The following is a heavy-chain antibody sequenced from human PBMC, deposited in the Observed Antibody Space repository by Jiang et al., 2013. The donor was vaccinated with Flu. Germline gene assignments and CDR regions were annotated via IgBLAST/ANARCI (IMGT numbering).Heavy chain of an antibody. J-gene: IGHJ5*02. Sequence: PGLVKPSETLSLTCTVSVAPSVVTTGAGSGSPQGRDWSGLGISITVGSTNYNPSLKSRVTISVDTSKNQFSLKLSSVTAADTAVYYCARELAVAGTMNWFGPWGQGTLVTVSS. CDR3: ARELAVAGTMNWFGP. D-gene: IGHD6-19*01. V-gene: IGHV4-59*01. CDR2: SITVGST. CDR1: VAPSVVTT.